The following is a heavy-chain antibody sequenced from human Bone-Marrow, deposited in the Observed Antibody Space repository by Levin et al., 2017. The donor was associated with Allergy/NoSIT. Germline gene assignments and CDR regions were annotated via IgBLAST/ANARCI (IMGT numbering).Heavy chain of an antibody. J-gene: IGHJ4*02. V-gene: IGHV1-69*06. CDR3: SRGQVTTRFWSGYIIEF. CDR1: GYTFNNYG. CDR2: VIPMFDTA. D-gene: IGHD3-3*01. Sequence: KISCEGSGYTFNNYGISWVRQAPGQGLEWMGGVIPMFDTANYAQKFQGRVTITADKSTKTAYMELSSLRSADPAVYYCSRGQVTTRFWSGYIIEFWGQGTLVTVS.